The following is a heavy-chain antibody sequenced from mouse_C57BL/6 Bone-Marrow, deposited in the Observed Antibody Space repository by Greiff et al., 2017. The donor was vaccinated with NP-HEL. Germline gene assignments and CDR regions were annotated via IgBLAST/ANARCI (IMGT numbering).Heavy chain of an antibody. J-gene: IGHJ2*01. Sequence: QVQLQQSGAELVKPGASVKLSCKASGYTFTEYTIHWVKQRSGQGLEWIGWFYPGSGSTKYNEKFKGKATLTADKSSSTAYMQLNSLTSEDSAVYCCARGAPFDYWGQGTTLTVSS. CDR3: ARGAPFDY. CDR2: FYPGSGST. V-gene: IGHV1-62-2*01. CDR1: GYTFTEYT.